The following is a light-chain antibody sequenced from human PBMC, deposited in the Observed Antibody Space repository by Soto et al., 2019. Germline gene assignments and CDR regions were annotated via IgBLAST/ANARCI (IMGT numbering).Light chain of an antibody. CDR2: GAS. CDR1: QGIGDT. CDR3: QQYGSSPRIT. Sequence: EIVMTQSPATLSVSPGEGATLSCRASQGIGDTLAWYQQKPGQAPRLLIYGASTRASDTPARFSGSGSGTDFTLTISRLEPEDFAVYYCQQYGSSPRITFGQGTRLENK. J-gene: IGKJ5*01. V-gene: IGKV3-20*01.